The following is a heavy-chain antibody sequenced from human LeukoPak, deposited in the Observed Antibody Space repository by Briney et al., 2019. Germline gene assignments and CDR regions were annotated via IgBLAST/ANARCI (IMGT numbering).Heavy chain of an antibody. V-gene: IGHV3-48*03. D-gene: IGHD1-14*01. CDR3: ARGTGLDY. J-gene: IGHJ4*02. CDR1: GFPFSSYE. Sequence: GRSLRLSCAASGFPFSSYEMNWVRQAPGKGLEWVSYISSSGDSIYYADSVKGRFTVSRDNAKKSLYLHMNSLRDDDTAVYYCARGTGLDYWGQGTLVTVCS. CDR2: ISSSGDSI.